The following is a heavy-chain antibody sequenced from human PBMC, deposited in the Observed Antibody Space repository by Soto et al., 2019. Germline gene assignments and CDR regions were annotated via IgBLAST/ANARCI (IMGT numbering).Heavy chain of an antibody. Sequence: ASVKVSCKASGYTFTGYYIHWVRLAPGQGLEWMGWINPSSGGTDYAQKFQGRVTMTRDTSINTAYMELSRLRSDDTAVFYCARGGLVAATVLWFDPWGQGTLVTVSS. J-gene: IGHJ5*02. D-gene: IGHD1-26*01. CDR2: INPSSGGT. CDR1: GYTFTGYY. V-gene: IGHV1-2*02. CDR3: ARGGLVAATVLWFDP.